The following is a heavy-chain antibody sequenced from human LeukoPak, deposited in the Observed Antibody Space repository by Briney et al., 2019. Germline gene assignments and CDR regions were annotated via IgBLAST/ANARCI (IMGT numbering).Heavy chain of an antibody. D-gene: IGHD3-9*01. V-gene: IGHV4-34*01. J-gene: IGHJ4*02. CDR2: INHSGST. Sequence: PSETLSLTCAVYGGSFSGYYWSWIRQPPGKGLEWIGEINHSGSTNYNPSLKSRVTISVDTSKNQFPLKLSSVTAADTAVYYCARLSRDYDILTGYFGRVWYFDYWGQGTLVTVSS. CDR1: GGSFSGYY. CDR3: ARLSRDYDILTGYFGRVWYFDY.